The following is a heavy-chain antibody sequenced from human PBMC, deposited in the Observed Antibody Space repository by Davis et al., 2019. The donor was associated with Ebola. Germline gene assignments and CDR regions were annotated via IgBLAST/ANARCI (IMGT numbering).Heavy chain of an antibody. V-gene: IGHV3-23*01. CDR3: AKVGFCGGDCSFQH. Sequence: GESLKISCAASGFTFSSYAMSWVRQAPGKGLEWVSTISDGGTTLSAESVKGRFTVSRDNSKNTLYLQLNSLRAEDTAVYYCAKVGFCGGDCSFQHWGQGTLVTVSS. CDR1: GFTFSSYA. J-gene: IGHJ1*01. CDR2: ISDGGTT. D-gene: IGHD2-21*02.